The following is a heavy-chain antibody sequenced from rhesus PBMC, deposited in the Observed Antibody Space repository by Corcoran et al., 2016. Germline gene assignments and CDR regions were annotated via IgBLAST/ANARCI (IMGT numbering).Heavy chain of an antibody. CDR3: TTDRVVKSYSYGFGAFDF. J-gene: IGHJ3*01. Sequence: EVQLVESGAGLVQPGGSLRLSCAASGFTFSNSWMRWFRQAPGKGLEWVARIKRKADGETVDKAASLKGRFNISKDDSKNTLYLQMNSLKTEDTAVYYCTTDRVVKSYSYGFGAFDFWGQGLRVTVSS. CDR2: IKRKADGETV. D-gene: IGHD5-12*01. CDR1: GFTFSNSW. V-gene: IGHV3-30*02.